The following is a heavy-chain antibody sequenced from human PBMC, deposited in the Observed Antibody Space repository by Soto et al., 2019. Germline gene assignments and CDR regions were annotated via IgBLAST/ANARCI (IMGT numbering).Heavy chain of an antibody. V-gene: IGHV3-21*01. CDR1: GFTFSSYI. CDR2: ISSSSTYI. Sequence: EVQLVESGGGLVKPGGSLRLSCAASGFTFSSYIMNWVRQAPGKGLEWVSSISSSSTYIYNADSVKGRFTISRDNAKNSLYLQMNSLRAEDTAVYYCARERGSGSFRNYYYMDVWGKGTTVTVSS. J-gene: IGHJ6*03. D-gene: IGHD3-10*01. CDR3: ARERGSGSFRNYYYMDV.